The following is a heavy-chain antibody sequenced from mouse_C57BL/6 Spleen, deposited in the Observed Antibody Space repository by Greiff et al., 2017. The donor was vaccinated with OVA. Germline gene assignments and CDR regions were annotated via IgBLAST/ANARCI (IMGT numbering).Heavy chain of an antibody. CDR3: ARHGEYYAMDY. Sequence: EVMLVESGGGLVQPGGSLKLSCAASGFTFSDYYMYWVRQTPEKRLEWVAYISNGGGSTYYPDTVKGRFTISRDNAKNTLYLQMSRLKSEDTAMYYCARHGEYYAMDYWGQGTSVTVSS. CDR1: GFTFSDYY. J-gene: IGHJ4*01. CDR2: ISNGGGST. V-gene: IGHV5-12*01.